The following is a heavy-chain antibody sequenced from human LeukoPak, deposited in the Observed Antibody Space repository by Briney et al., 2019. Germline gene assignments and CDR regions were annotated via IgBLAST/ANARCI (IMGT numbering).Heavy chain of an antibody. Sequence: GGSLRLSCAASGFTFSSYSMNWVRQAPGKGLEWVSSISSSSSYIYYADSVKGRFTISRDNAKNSLYLQMNSLRAEDTAVCYCASPWDYYGSGSYYTLDYWGQGTLVTVSS. V-gene: IGHV3-21*01. CDR2: ISSSSSYI. J-gene: IGHJ4*02. CDR1: GFTFSSYS. D-gene: IGHD3-10*01. CDR3: ASPWDYYGSGSYYTLDY.